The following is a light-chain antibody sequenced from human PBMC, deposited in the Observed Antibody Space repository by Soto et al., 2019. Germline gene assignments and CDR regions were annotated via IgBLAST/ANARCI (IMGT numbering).Light chain of an antibody. CDR2: EVN. Sequence: QSVLTQPPSASGSPGQSVTISCTGTSSDVAGYVYVSWYQQYPRKAPKLKIYEVNKRPSGVPDRFSGSKSGNTASLTVSGLQADDEADYYCSPYAASNTDVVLGGETQRTVI. V-gene: IGLV2-8*01. CDR3: SPYAASNTDVV. CDR1: SSDVAGYVY. J-gene: IGLJ2*01.